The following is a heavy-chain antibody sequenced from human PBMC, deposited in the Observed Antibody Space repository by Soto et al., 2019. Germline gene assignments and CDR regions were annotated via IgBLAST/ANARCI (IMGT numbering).Heavy chain of an antibody. V-gene: IGHV1-2*04. D-gene: IGHD2-2*02. CDR3: ARTGDGYCSSTSCYNPAFDI. J-gene: IGHJ3*02. Sequence: ASVKVSCKASGYTFTGYYMHWVRQAPGQGLEWMGWINPNSGGTNYAQKFQGWVTMTRDTSISTAYMELSRLRSDDTAVYYCARTGDGYCSSTSCYNPAFDIWGQGTMVTVSS. CDR2: INPNSGGT. CDR1: GYTFTGYY.